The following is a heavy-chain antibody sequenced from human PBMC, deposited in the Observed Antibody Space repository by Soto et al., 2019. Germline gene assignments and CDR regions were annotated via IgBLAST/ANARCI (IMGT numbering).Heavy chain of an antibody. CDR3: ARGHGYCSGGSCPPGGYFDY. J-gene: IGHJ4*02. Sequence: QVQLQQWGAGLLKPSETLSLTCAVYGGSFSGYYWSWIRQPPGKGLEWIGEINHSGSTNYNPSLKSRVHISVDTSKNQFSLKLSSVTAADTAVYYCARGHGYCSGGSCPPGGYFDYWGQGTLVTVSS. CDR2: INHSGST. CDR1: GGSFSGYY. D-gene: IGHD2-15*01. V-gene: IGHV4-34*01.